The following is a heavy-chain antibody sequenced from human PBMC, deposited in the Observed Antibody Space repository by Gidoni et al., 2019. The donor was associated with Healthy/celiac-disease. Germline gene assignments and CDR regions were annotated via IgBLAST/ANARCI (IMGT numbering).Heavy chain of an antibody. CDR3: DSGDARMNNWFDP. CDR2: INPSGGSK. V-gene: IGHV1-46*03. Sequence: QVQLVQSGAEVKKPGASVTFSCKASGYTFTSYYMHWVRQAPGQGLEWMGIINPSGGSKSYEQKVQGRVTMTRDTSTSTVYRELSSLRSEDTAVYYCDSGDARMNNWFDPWGQGTLVTVSS. J-gene: IGHJ5*02. CDR1: GYTFTSYY. D-gene: IGHD2-21*01.